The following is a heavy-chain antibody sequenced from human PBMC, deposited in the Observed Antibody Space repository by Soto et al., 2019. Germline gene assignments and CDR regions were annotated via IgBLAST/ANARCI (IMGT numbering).Heavy chain of an antibody. J-gene: IGHJ4*02. Sequence: EVQLVESGGGLVQPGGSLRLSCAASGFNVSSNYMSWVRQAPGKGLEWVSVIYSGGSTYYADSVKGRFTISRDNSKNTLYLQMNSLRAEDTAVYYCARWQPGGYRSYCYFDYWGQGTLVTVSS. CDR2: IYSGGST. V-gene: IGHV3-66*01. CDR3: ARWQPGGYRSYCYFDY. D-gene: IGHD3-22*01. CDR1: GFNVSSNY.